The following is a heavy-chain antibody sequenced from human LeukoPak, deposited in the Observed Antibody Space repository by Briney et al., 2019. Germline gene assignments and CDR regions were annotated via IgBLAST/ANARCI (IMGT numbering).Heavy chain of an antibody. CDR2: LSSSSTYV. J-gene: IGHJ4*02. CDR1: GFTFSDYY. Sequence: PGGSLRLSCAASGFTFSDYYMSWVRQAPGKGLGWVSSLSSSSTYVYYADSVKGRFTISRDNAKNSLYLQMNSLRAEDTAVYYCARVRCSGGGCFYNFDYWGQGSLVTVSS. V-gene: IGHV3-11*06. CDR3: ARVRCSGGGCFYNFDY. D-gene: IGHD2-15*01.